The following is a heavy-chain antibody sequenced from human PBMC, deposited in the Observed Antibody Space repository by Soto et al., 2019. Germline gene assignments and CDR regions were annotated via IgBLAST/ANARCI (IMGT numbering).Heavy chain of an antibody. Sequence: SETLCLTCAVYGGSFSGYYWSWIRQPPGKGLEWIGRIYTSGSTNYNPSLKSRVTMSVDTSKNQFSLKLSSVTAADTAVYYCARFAQRSYYFDYWGQGPLGTLSS. CDR1: GGSFSGYY. V-gene: IGHV4-59*10. J-gene: IGHJ4*02. CDR3: ARFAQRSYYFDY. D-gene: IGHD1-1*01. CDR2: IYTSGST.